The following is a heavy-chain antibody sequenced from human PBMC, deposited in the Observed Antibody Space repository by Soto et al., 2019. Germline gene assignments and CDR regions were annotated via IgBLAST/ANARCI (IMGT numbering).Heavy chain of an antibody. CDR3: ARDLGYCSSTSCYIIWWFDP. CDR1: GFTFSSYA. J-gene: IGHJ5*02. CDR2: ISYDGSNK. V-gene: IGHV3-30-3*01. Sequence: QVQLVESGGGVVQPGRSLRLSCAASGFTFSSYAMHWVRQAPGKGLEWVAVISYDGSNKYYADSVKGRFTISRDNSKNTLYLQMNSLRAEDTAVYYCARDLGYCSSTSCYIIWWFDPWGQGTLVTVSS. D-gene: IGHD2-2*02.